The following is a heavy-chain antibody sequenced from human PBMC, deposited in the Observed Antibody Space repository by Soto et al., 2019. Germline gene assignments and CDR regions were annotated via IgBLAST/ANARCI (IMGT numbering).Heavy chain of an antibody. Sequence: ASVKVSCKASGYTFTSYGISWVLQAPGQGLEWMGWISAYNGNTNYAQKLQGRVTMTTDTSTSTAYMELRSLRSDDTAVYYCARDSSSWYSLPINWFDPWGQGTLVTVSS. CDR3: ARDSSSWYSLPINWFDP. CDR2: ISAYNGNT. D-gene: IGHD6-13*01. CDR1: GYTFTSYG. J-gene: IGHJ5*02. V-gene: IGHV1-18*04.